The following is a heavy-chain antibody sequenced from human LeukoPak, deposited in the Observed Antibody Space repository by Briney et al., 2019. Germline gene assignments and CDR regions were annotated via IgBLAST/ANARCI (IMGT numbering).Heavy chain of an antibody. D-gene: IGHD2-2*02. Sequence: ASVKVSCXASGYTFTSYGISWVRQAPEQGLEWMGWISAYNGNTNYAQKLQGRVTMTTDTSTSTAYMELRSLRSDDTAVYYCARVYCSSTSCYKDFDYWGQGTLVTVSS. V-gene: IGHV1-18*01. J-gene: IGHJ4*02. CDR1: GYTFTSYG. CDR3: ARVYCSSTSCYKDFDY. CDR2: ISAYNGNT.